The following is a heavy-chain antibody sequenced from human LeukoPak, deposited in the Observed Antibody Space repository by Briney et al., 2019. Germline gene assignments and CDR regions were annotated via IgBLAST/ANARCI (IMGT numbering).Heavy chain of an antibody. CDR3: AELGITMIGGV. D-gene: IGHD3-10*02. J-gene: IGHJ6*04. Sequence: PGGSLRLSCAASGFTFNTYGMSWVRQAPGKGLEWVSGISGSGGATYADSVKGRFTISRDNAKNSLYLQMNSLRAEDTAVYYCAELGITMIGGVWGKGTTVTISS. CDR2: ISGSGGAT. V-gene: IGHV3-23*01. CDR1: GFTFNTYG.